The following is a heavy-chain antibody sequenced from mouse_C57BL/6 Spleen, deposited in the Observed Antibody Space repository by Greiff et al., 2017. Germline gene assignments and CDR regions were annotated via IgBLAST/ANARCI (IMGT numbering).Heavy chain of an antibody. D-gene: IGHD2-5*01. CDR2: IYPGSGST. CDR1: GYTFTSYW. CDR3: ARYSNYVGWYFDV. Sequence: VKLQQPGAELVKPGASVKMSCKASGYTFTSYWITWVKQRPGQGLEWIGDIYPGSGSTSYNEKFKSKATLTVDTSSSTAYMQLSSLTSEDSAVYYCARYSNYVGWYFDVWGTGTTVTVSS. V-gene: IGHV1-55*01. J-gene: IGHJ1*03.